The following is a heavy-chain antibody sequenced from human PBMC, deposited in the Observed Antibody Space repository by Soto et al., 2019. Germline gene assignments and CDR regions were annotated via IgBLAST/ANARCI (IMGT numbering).Heavy chain of an antibody. D-gene: IGHD1-26*01. CDR3: ERWSLNTVSGQYYMDV. CDR2: TSYKSKWYY. V-gene: IGHV6-1*01. Sequence: QVPLQQSSPGLVKPSQALSLTCDISGDSVSSNSAGWNWIRQTPSRGLAWLGRTSYKSKWYYTSAASAKSRITVSPDTSTNQFPLHLTSVTPEDTAVYYCERWSLNTVSGQYYMDVWDKGTTVTVSS. CDR1: GDSVSSNSAG. J-gene: IGHJ6*03.